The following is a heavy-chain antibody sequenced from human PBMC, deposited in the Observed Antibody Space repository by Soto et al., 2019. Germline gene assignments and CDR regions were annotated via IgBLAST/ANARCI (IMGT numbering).Heavy chain of an antibody. CDR2: IWYDGSNK. CDR3: ASATGGSYANFDY. D-gene: IGHD1-26*01. V-gene: IGHV3-33*01. J-gene: IGHJ4*02. CDR1: GFTFSSYG. Sequence: QVQLVESGGGVVQPGRSLRLSCAASGFTFSSYGMHWVRQAPGKGLEWVAVIWYDGSNKYYADSVKGRFTISRDNSKNTRYLQRNSLRAEDTAVYYCASATGGSYANFDYWGQGTLVTVSS.